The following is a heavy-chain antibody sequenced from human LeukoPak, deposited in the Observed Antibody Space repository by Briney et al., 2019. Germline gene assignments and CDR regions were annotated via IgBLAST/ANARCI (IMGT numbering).Heavy chain of an antibody. CDR2: IYYSGST. J-gene: IGHJ4*02. V-gene: IGHV4-59*01. Sequence: SETLSLTCTVSGGSISSYYWSWIRQPPGKGLEWIGYIYYSGSTNYNPSLKSRVTISVDTSKNQFSLKLSSVAAADTAVYYCARAPDGGPLGYWGQGTLVTVSS. D-gene: IGHD4-23*01. CDR1: GGSISSYY. CDR3: ARAPDGGPLGY.